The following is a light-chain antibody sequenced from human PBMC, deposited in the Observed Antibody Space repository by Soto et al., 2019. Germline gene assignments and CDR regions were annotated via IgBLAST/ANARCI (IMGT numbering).Light chain of an antibody. J-gene: IGLJ2*01. CDR3: SSFTISRNTVI. V-gene: IGLV2-8*01. CDR2: EVT. CDR1: ASDIGRYNY. Sequence: QSALTQPPSASGSPGQSVTISCIGTASDIGRYNYVSWYQHHPGKAPKLIIYEVTKRPSGVPDRFSGSKSGNTASLTISGLQAEDEADYYCSSFTISRNTVIFGGGTKVTVL.